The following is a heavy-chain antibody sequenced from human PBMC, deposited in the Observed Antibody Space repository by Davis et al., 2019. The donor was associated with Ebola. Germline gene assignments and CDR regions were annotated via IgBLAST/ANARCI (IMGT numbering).Heavy chain of an antibody. D-gene: IGHD6-19*01. Sequence: MPSETLSLTCTVSSGSISSYYWGWIRQPPGKGLEWIVSIYYSGSTYYNPSLKSRVTISVDTSKNQFSLKLSSVTAADTAVYYCARLVAGWTFDYWGQGTLVTVSS. V-gene: IGHV4-39*01. J-gene: IGHJ4*02. CDR1: SGSISSYY. CDR2: IYYSGST. CDR3: ARLVAGWTFDY.